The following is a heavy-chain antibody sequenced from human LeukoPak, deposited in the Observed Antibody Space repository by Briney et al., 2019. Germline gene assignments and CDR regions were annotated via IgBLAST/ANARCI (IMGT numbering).Heavy chain of an antibody. D-gene: IGHD1-1*01. J-gene: IGHJ6*03. V-gene: IGHV1-69*05. CDR3: ARGATTSDTIYYYYYYMDV. CDR1: RGTFTSYA. CDR2: IIPIFGTR. Sequence: GSSVNVSCKASRGTFTSYAISGVRQAAGRGREWMGGIIPIFGTRNSAQQFQGTVTITTDESTSTAYMELSSLRCEDTAVYYCARGATTSDTIYYYYYYMDVWGKGTPVTVSS.